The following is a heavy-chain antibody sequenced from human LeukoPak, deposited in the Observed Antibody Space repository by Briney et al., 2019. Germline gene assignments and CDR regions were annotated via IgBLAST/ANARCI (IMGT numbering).Heavy chain of an antibody. V-gene: IGHV3-23*01. CDR2: ISGSGGGT. D-gene: IGHD3-22*01. CDR3: AKRGVVIRVILVGFHKEAYYFDS. CDR1: GITLSNYG. Sequence: GGSLRLSCAVSGITLSNYGMSWVRQAPGKGLEWVAGISGSGGGTNYADAVKGRFTISRDNRKSTLHLQMNSLRAEDTAVYFCAKRGVVIRVILVGFHKEAYYFDSWGQRALVIVSS. J-gene: IGHJ4*02.